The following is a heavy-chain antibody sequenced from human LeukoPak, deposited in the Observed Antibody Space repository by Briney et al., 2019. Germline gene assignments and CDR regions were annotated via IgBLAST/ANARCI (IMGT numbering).Heavy chain of an antibody. Sequence: PSGTLSLTCAVSGGSISSSNWWSWVRQPPGKGLEWIGEIYHSGSTNYNPSLKSRVTISVDKSKNQFSLKLSSVTAADTAVYYCARHGTRYYYDSSGYYGSGPRIFHIQQYYFDYWGQGTLVTVSS. CDR3: ARHGTRYYYDSSGYYGSGPRIFHIQQYYFDY. D-gene: IGHD3-22*01. CDR2: IYHSGST. J-gene: IGHJ4*02. CDR1: GGSISSSNW. V-gene: IGHV4-4*02.